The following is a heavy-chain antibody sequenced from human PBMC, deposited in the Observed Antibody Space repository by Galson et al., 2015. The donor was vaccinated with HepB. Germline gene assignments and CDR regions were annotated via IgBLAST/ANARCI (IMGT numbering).Heavy chain of an antibody. CDR1: GFTFSSYA. CDR2: ISGSGAST. D-gene: IGHD6-6*01. Sequence: SLRLSCAASGFTFSSYAMSWVRQAPGRGLEWLSTISGSGASTYYADSVKSRFIISRDKSKNTLYLQMGSLRAEDTAVYYCAKKVEEYYYYGMDVWGQGTTVTLSS. CDR3: AKKVEEYYYYGMDV. V-gene: IGHV3-23*01. J-gene: IGHJ6*02.